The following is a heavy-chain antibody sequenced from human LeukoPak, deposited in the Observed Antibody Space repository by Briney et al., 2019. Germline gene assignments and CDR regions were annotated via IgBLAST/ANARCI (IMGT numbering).Heavy chain of an antibody. J-gene: IGHJ6*02. Sequence: GGSLRLSCAASGFTFSSYGMHWVRQAPGKGLEGVAVIWYDGSNKYYADSVKGRFTISRDNSKNTLYLQMNSLRAEDTAVYYCARDRGSSWYYYYYGMDVWGQGTTVTVSS. CDR1: GFTFSSYG. CDR3: ARDRGSSWYYYYYGMDV. V-gene: IGHV3-33*01. D-gene: IGHD6-13*01. CDR2: IWYDGSNK.